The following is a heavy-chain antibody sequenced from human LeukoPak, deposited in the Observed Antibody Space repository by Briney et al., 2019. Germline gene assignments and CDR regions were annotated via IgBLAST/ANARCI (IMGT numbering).Heavy chain of an antibody. CDR1: GGSISSYY. J-gene: IGHJ4*02. CDR2: IYYSGST. Sequence: SETLSLTCTVSGGSISSYYWSWIRQPPGKGLEWIGYIYYSGSTNYNPSLKSRVTMSVDTSKNHFSLKLSSVTAADTAVYYCARHMGLGYSYGYPYFDYWGQGTLVTVSS. D-gene: IGHD5-18*01. V-gene: IGHV4-59*08. CDR3: ARHMGLGYSYGYPYFDY.